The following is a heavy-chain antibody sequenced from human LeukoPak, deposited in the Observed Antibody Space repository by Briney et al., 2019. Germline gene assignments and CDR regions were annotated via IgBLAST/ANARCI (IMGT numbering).Heavy chain of an antibody. CDR2: ISSNGGST. J-gene: IGHJ4*02. CDR3: ARDLRGYSYATDY. CDR1: GFTFSSHA. D-gene: IGHD5-18*01. V-gene: IGHV3-64*01. Sequence: GSLRLSCAASGFTFSSHAMHWVRQAPGKGLEYVSAISSNGGSTYYANSVKGRFTISRDNSKNTLYLQMGSLRAEDMAVYYCARDLRGYSYATDYWGQGTLVTVSS.